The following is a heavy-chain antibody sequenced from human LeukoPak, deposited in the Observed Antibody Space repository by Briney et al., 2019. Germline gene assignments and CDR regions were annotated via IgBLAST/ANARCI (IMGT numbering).Heavy chain of an antibody. V-gene: IGHV4-59*08. J-gene: IGHJ5*02. CDR1: GGSISSYY. Sequence: PSETLSLTCTVSGGSISSYYWSWIRQPPGKGLEWIGYIYYSGSTNYNPSLKSRVTISVDTSKNQFSLKLSSVTAADTAVYYCASSPIRSWFDPWGQGTLVTVSS. CDR3: ASSPIRSWFDP. CDR2: IYYSGST.